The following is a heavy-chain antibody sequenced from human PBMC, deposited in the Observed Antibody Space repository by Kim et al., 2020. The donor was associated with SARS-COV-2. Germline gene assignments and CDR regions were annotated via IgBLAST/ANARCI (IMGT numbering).Heavy chain of an antibody. CDR1: GFTFSNAW. J-gene: IGHJ4*02. CDR2: IKSKTDGGTT. V-gene: IGHV3-15*01. CDR3: TTQFDDYGDYEHDY. Sequence: GGSLRLSCAASGFTFSNAWMSWVRQAPGKGLEWVGRIKSKTDGGTTDYAAPVKGRFTISRDDSKNTLYLQMNSLKTEDTAVYYCTTQFDDYGDYEHDYWGQGTLVTVSS. D-gene: IGHD4-17*01.